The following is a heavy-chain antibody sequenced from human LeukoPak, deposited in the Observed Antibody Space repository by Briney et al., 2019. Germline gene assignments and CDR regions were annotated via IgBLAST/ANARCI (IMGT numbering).Heavy chain of an antibody. CDR1: GFTFSRYA. CDR3: AKDSLVGGWLVGYSFDS. J-gene: IGHJ4*02. V-gene: IGHV3-23*01. CDR2: ISGSGGST. D-gene: IGHD6-19*01. Sequence: PGGSLRLSCAASGFTFSRYAMSWVRQAPGKGLEWVSGISGSGGSTYYAGSVRGRFTISRDNSKNTLYLQMNSLRAEDTAVYYCAKDSLVGGWLVGYSFDSWGQGTLVTVSS.